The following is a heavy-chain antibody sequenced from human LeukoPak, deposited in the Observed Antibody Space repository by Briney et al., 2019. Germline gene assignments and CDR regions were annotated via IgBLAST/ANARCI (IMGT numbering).Heavy chain of an antibody. CDR2: IRSKAYGGTT. J-gene: IGHJ5*02. Sequence: GGSLRLSCAASGFTFSSYAMHWVRQAPGKGLEWVGFIRSKAYGGTTEYAASVKGRFTISRDDSKSIAYLQMNSLKTEDTAVYYCTREPKYGDYGAYEGGSSWGQGTLVTVSS. D-gene: IGHD4-17*01. CDR3: TREPKYGDYGAYEGGSS. CDR1: GFTFSSYA. V-gene: IGHV3-49*04.